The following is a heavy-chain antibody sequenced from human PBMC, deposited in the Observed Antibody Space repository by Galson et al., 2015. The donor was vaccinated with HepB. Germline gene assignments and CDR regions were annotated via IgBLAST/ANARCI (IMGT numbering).Heavy chain of an antibody. CDR1: GYTFTSYY. CDR2: INPSGGST. Sequence: SCKASGYTFTSYYMHWVRQAPGQGLEWMGIINPSGGSTSYAQKFQGRVTMTRDTSTSTVYMELSSLRSEDTAVYYCAIIDSSGHLDYWGQGTLVTVSS. CDR3: AIIDSSGHLDY. J-gene: IGHJ4*02. V-gene: IGHV1-46*03. D-gene: IGHD3-22*01.